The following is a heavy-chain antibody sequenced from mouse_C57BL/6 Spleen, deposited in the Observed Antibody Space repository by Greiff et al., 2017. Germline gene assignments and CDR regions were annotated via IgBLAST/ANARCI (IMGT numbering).Heavy chain of an antibody. Sequence: EVQLVESGGGLVQPKGSLTLSCAASGFSFTTYAMHWVRQAPGKGLEWVACIRSRSNNYATSYTDSVQNRFTISRDDTASMLFLSMNNLKNEDTAMYYCVRHTTTGMDYWGQGTSVTVSS. V-gene: IGHV10-1*01. CDR3: VRHTTTGMDY. D-gene: IGHD1-1*01. J-gene: IGHJ4*01. CDR1: GFSFTTYA. CDR2: IRSRSNNYAT.